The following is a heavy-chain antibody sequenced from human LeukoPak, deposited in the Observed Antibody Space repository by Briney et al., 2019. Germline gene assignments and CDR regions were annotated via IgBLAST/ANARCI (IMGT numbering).Heavy chain of an antibody. CDR3: ASASAGLVEY. V-gene: IGHV3-72*01. Sequence: GGSLRLSCAASGFSFIEHEMDWVRQAPGKGLEWLGRIRNKAFSYTTENAASVKGRFIISRDDSKDSLYLQMNSLKVDDTGVYYCASASAGLVEYWGQGARVTVSS. CDR1: GFSFIEHE. CDR2: IRNKAFSYTT. J-gene: IGHJ4*02.